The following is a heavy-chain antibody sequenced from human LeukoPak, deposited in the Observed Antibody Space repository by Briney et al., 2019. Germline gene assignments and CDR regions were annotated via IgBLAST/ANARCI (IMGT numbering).Heavy chain of an antibody. V-gene: IGHV3-48*03. Sequence: GGSLRLSCAASGFIFSTYEMNWVRQAPGKGLEWLSYISYNGRSIHYADSVKGRFTISRDNAHNLLYLQMNSLRAEDTAVYYCASPVGLYYFDYWGQGTLVTVSS. CDR3: ASPVGLYYFDY. D-gene: IGHD4-23*01. J-gene: IGHJ4*02. CDR2: ISYNGRSI. CDR1: GFIFSTYE.